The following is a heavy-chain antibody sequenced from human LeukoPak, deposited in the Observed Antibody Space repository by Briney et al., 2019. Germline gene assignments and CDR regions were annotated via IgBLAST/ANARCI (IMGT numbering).Heavy chain of an antibody. CDR3: ARFNWSYWFDP. D-gene: IGHD1-26*01. V-gene: IGHV3-53*01. J-gene: IGHJ5*02. CDR1: GFTVSSNY. Sequence: GGSLRLSCAASGFTVSSNYMSWVRQAPGKGLEWVSVIYSGGSTYYADSVKGRFTISRDNSKNTLYLQMNSLRAEDTAVYYCARFNWSYWFDPWGQGTLVSVSS. CDR2: IYSGGST.